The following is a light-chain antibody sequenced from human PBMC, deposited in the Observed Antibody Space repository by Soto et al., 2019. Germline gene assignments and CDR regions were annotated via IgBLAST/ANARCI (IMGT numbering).Light chain of an antibody. CDR1: SSDVGFYEY. CDR3: CSYAGSHTWV. V-gene: IGLV2-11*01. Sequence: QSALTQPRSVSGSPGQSVTISCTGTSSDVGFYEYVSWYQQYPGRAPRLMIYDVTKRPSGVPDRFSASKSGYTASLTISGLQAADEADYYCCSYAGSHTWVFGGGTTLTVL. CDR2: DVT. J-gene: IGLJ3*02.